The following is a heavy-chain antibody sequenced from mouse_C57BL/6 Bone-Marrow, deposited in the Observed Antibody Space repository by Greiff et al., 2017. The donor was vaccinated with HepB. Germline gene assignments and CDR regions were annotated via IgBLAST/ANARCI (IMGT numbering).Heavy chain of an antibody. CDR2: IDPETGGT. D-gene: IGHD1-1*01. V-gene: IGHV1-15*01. Sequence: QVQLQQSGAELVRPGASVTLSCKASGYTFTDYEMHWVKQTPVHGLEWIGAIDPETGGTAYNQKFKGKAILTADKSSSTAYMELRRLTSEDSAVYYCTRYHYGGSYRCFDVWGTGTTVTVSS. J-gene: IGHJ1*03. CDR3: TRYHYGGSYRCFDV. CDR1: GYTFTDYE.